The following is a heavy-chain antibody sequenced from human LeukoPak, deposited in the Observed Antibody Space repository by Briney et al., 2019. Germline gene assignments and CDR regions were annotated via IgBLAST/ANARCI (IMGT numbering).Heavy chain of an antibody. D-gene: IGHD3-22*01. CDR2: ISRSSTYI. J-gene: IGHJ4*02. CDR1: GVTFSDYY. Sequence: GGSLKLSCGASGVTFSDYYMSWIRQAPGKGLEWISYISRSSTYINYADSVKGRFTISRDSAKNSLYLQMNSLRAEDTAVYYCARGYYYNSSCHHRGLDFWGQGTLVTVSS. V-gene: IGHV3-11*06. CDR3: ARGYYYNSSCHHRGLDF.